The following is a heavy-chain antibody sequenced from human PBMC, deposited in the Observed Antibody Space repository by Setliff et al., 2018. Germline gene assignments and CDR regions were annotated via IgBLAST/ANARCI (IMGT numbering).Heavy chain of an antibody. Sequence: ASVKVSCKASGYTFTSYAMNWVRQAPGQGLEWLGWINTENGNPTYAQDFTGRFVFSLDTTVNTAFLQIRTLKAEDTAVYYCARDNGDYGRTSFDYWGQGALVTVSS. CDR3: ARDNGDYGRTSFDY. D-gene: IGHD4-17*01. J-gene: IGHJ4*02. V-gene: IGHV7-4-1*01. CDR2: INTENGNP. CDR1: GYTFTSYA.